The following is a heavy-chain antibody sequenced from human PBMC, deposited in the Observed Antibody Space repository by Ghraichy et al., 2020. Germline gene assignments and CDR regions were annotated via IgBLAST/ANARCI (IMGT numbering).Heavy chain of an antibody. Sequence: SETLSLTCTVSGGSISSYYWSWIRQPPGKGLEWIGYIYYSGSTNYNPSLKSRVTISVDTSKNQFSLKLSSVTAADTAVYYCARAVIAVAGTIIWFDPWGQGTLVTVSS. CDR1: GGSISSYY. J-gene: IGHJ5*02. CDR2: IYYSGST. D-gene: IGHD6-19*01. CDR3: ARAVIAVAGTIIWFDP. V-gene: IGHV4-59*01.